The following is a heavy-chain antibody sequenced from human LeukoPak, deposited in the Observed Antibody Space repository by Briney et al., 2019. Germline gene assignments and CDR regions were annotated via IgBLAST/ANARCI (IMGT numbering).Heavy chain of an antibody. CDR2: IYHSGST. CDR1: GGSISSGGYS. Sequence: SQTLSLTCAVSGGSISSGGYSWSWIRQPPGKGLEWIGYIYHSGSTYYNPSPKSRVTISVDRSKNQFSLKLSSVTAADTAVYYCAASHYYGSGSAVDAFDIWGQGTMVTVSS. V-gene: IGHV4-30-2*01. CDR3: AASHYYGSGSAVDAFDI. D-gene: IGHD3-10*01. J-gene: IGHJ3*02.